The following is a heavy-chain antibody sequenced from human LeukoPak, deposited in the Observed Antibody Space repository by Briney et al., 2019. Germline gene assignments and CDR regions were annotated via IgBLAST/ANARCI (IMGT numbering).Heavy chain of an antibody. Sequence: ASVKVSCKASGYTFTSYGISWVRQAPGQGLEWMGWISAYNGNTNYAQKLQGRVTMTTDTSTSTAYMELRSLRSDDTTVYYCARDGRSSSWYSRSYNWFDPWGQGTLVTVSS. J-gene: IGHJ5*02. D-gene: IGHD6-13*01. V-gene: IGHV1-18*01. CDR1: GYTFTSYG. CDR2: ISAYNGNT. CDR3: ARDGRSSSWYSRSYNWFDP.